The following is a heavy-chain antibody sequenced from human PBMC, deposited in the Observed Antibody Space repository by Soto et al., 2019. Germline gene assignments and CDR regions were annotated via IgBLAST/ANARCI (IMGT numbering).Heavy chain of an antibody. CDR3: ARSFGWYAIDQ. CDR2: IHHSGNT. D-gene: IGHD6-19*01. V-gene: IGHV4-4*02. Sequence: QMQLSESGPGLVRPSETLSLTCAVSSASISSEQRWSWVRQPPGKGLEWIGEIHHSGNTNSNPSRKTXXPXSXXKSKNQFSLNLNSLTAADTAIYYCARSFGWYAIDQWSQGTLVTVSS. CDR1: SASISSEQR. J-gene: IGHJ4*02.